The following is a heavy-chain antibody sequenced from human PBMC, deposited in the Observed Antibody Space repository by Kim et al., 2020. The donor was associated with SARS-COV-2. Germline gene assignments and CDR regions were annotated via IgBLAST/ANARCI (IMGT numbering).Heavy chain of an antibody. Sequence: KSRVTISVDTSKNQVALKLSSVTAADTAVYYCARHGGARWLQSTSWYFDLWGRGTLVTVSS. D-gene: IGHD5-12*01. V-gene: IGHV4-59*08. J-gene: IGHJ2*01. CDR3: ARHGGARWLQSTSWYFDL.